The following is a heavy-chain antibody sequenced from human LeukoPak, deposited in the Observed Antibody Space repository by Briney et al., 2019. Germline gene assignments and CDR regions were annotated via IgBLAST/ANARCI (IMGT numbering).Heavy chain of an antibody. D-gene: IGHD3-10*01. V-gene: IGHV1-2*02. CDR3: ARERREFFDY. CDR2: INPNSGGT. Sequence: ASVKVSCEASGYTFTDCYAHWVRQAPGQGLEWMGWINPNSGGTKYAQNFQGRVTMTRVTSISTAYMELSRLRSDGTAVYYCARERREFFDYWGRGTLVTVSS. CDR1: GYTFTDCY. J-gene: IGHJ4*02.